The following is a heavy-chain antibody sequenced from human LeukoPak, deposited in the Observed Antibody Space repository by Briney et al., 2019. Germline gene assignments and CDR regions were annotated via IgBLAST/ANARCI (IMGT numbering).Heavy chain of an antibody. CDR3: AKGPSGSCSSGLSY. J-gene: IGHJ4*02. CDR1: GFTFSSYA. CDR2: ISGSGDST. V-gene: IGHV3-23*01. Sequence: GGSLRLSCAASGFTFSSYAMSWVRQAPGKGLEWVSVISGSGDSTFYADSVRGRFTISRDNSKNTLYLQMNSLRAEDSALYFCAKGPSGSCSSGLSYWGQGTLVTVSS. D-gene: IGHD3-3*01.